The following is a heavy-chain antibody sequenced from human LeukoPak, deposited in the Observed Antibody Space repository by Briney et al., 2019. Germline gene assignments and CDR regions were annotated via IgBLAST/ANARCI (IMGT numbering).Heavy chain of an antibody. CDR3: ARSYYDILTGYYHYFDY. CDR2: IFYSGST. D-gene: IGHD3-9*01. J-gene: IGHJ4*02. CDR1: SGSISTSNYY. V-gene: IGHV4-39*07. Sequence: SETLSLTCTVSSGSISTSNYYWGWVRQPPGKALEWIGNIFYSGSTYYSPPLKSRVTISVDTSKNQFSLKMSSVTAADTAVYYCARSYYDILTGYYHYFDYWGQGTLVTVSS.